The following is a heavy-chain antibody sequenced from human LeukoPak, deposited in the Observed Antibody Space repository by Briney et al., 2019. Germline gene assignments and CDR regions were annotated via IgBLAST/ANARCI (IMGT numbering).Heavy chain of an antibody. CDR1: GGSLSSYY. Sequence: SETLSLTCTVSGGSLSSYYWSWIRQPPGKGLEWIGYIYYSGSTNYNPSLKSRVTISVDTSKNQFSLKLSSVTAADTAVYYCARLAIFGVVRSFDYWGQGTLVTVSS. V-gene: IGHV4-59*08. D-gene: IGHD3-3*01. J-gene: IGHJ4*02. CDR3: ARLAIFGVVRSFDY. CDR2: IYYSGST.